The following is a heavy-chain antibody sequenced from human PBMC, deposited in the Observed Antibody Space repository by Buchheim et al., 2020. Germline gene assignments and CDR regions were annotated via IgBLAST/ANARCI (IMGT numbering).Heavy chain of an antibody. CDR1: GNTVTTDF. J-gene: IGHJ4*02. V-gene: IGHV1-46*03. CDR2: IDPRGVST. Sequence: HVQLVQSGAELKKPGASVKVSRKASGNTVTTDFVHWVRQAPGQGLEWMGRIDPRGVSTIYAQKLQGRVTLTSDISTTTHYMELNSLTSEDMAVYFCTRDNGAWSFGYWGQGTL. CDR3: TRDNGAWSFGY. D-gene: IGHD3-3*01.